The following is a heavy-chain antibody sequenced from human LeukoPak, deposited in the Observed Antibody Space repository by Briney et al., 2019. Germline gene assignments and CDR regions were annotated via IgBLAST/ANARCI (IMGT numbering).Heavy chain of an antibody. CDR3: ARGPGIVVASASYYFDY. D-gene: IGHD2-2*01. V-gene: IGHV4-34*01. J-gene: IGHJ4*02. CDR2: INHSGST. CDR1: GGSFSGYY. Sequence: PSETLSLTCAVYGGSFSGYYWSWIRQPPGKGLEWIGEINHSGSTNYNPSLKSRVTISVDTSKNQFSLKLSSVTAADTAVYYCARGPGIVVASASYYFDYWGQGTLVTVSS.